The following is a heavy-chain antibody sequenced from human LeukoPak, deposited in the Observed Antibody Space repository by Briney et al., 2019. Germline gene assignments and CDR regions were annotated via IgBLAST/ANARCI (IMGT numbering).Heavy chain of an antibody. CDR1: GGSISSSSYY. V-gene: IGHV4-39*01. D-gene: IGHD3-16*02. CDR2: IYYSGST. Sequence: KPSETLSLTCTVSGGSISSSSYYWGWIRPPPGKGLEWIGSIYYSGSTYYNPSLKSRVTISVDTSKNQFSLKLSSVTAADTAVYYCARPSTDYVWGSYRTGAFDIWGQGTMVTVSS. J-gene: IGHJ3*02. CDR3: ARPSTDYVWGSYRTGAFDI.